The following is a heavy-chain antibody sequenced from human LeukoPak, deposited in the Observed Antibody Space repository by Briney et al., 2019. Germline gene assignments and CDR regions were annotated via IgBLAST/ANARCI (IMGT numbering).Heavy chain of an antibody. CDR3: ARGTPGGWYSVDY. D-gene: IGHD6-19*01. J-gene: IGHJ4*02. V-gene: IGHV3-33*01. CDR1: GFTFSNYD. Sequence: GGSLRLSCAASGFTFSNYDMHWVRQAPGKGLEWVALIWYDGSDKHYADSVKGRFTISRDNSKNTLYLQMNSLRDEDTAVYYCARGTPGGWYSVDYWGQGTLVIVSS. CDR2: IWYDGSDK.